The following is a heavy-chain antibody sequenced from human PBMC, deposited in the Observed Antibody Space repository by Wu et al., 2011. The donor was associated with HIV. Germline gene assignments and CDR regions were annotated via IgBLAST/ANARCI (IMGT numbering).Heavy chain of an antibody. D-gene: IGHD4-17*01. CDR2: ISSYNGNK. CDR3: AMTTVTTTDDFYYMDV. J-gene: IGHJ6*03. V-gene: IGHV1-18*01. Sequence: QVQLVQSGAEVKKPGASVKVSCKASGYTFTSYGLSWVRQAPGQGLEWMGWISSYNGNKNYAQKFQGRVTMTTDTSTSTIYMELRSLRSDDTAVYYCAMTTVTTTDDFYYMDVWGKGTTVTVSS. CDR1: GYTFTSYG.